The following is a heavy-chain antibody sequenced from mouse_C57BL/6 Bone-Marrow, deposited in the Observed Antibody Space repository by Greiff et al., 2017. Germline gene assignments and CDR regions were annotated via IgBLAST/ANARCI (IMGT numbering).Heavy chain of an antibody. V-gene: IGHV1-7*01. D-gene: IGHD1-1*01. Sequence: VQLQQSGAELVKPGASVKLSCKASGYTFTSYWMHWVKQRPGQGLEWIGYINPSSGYTKYNQKFKDKATLTADKSSSTAYMQLSSLTSEDSAVXYGAGGYVSNDRGWYLDDWGTGTTVTVSS. J-gene: IGHJ1*03. CDR1: GYTFTSYW. CDR2: INPSSGYT. CDR3: AGGYVSNDRGWYLDD.